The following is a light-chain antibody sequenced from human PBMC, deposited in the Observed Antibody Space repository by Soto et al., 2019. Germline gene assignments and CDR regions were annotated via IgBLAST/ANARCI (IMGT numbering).Light chain of an antibody. CDR1: QSISSY. J-gene: IGKJ3*01. Sequence: DIQMTQSPSSLSASVGDRVTITCRASQSISSYLNWYQQKPGKAPKLLIYAASSLQCGVPSRFSGSGSGTDFTITVSSLQPEDFATYYCQQSYSTPVTFGPGTKVNIK. V-gene: IGKV1-39*01. CDR3: QQSYSTPVT. CDR2: AAS.